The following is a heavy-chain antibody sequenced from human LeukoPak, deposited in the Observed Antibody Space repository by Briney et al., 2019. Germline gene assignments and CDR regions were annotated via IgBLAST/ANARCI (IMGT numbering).Heavy chain of an antibody. CDR3: ARANYMIPVDY. CDR1: GFTFSSYA. D-gene: IGHD1-7*01. CDR2: ISYDGSNK. V-gene: IGHV3-30-3*01. Sequence: GGSLRLSCAASGFTFSSYAMHWVRQAPGKGLEWVAVISYDGSNKYYADSVKGRFTISRDNSKNTFYLQMNSLRPEDTAVYYCARANYMIPVDYWGQGTLVTVSS. J-gene: IGHJ4*02.